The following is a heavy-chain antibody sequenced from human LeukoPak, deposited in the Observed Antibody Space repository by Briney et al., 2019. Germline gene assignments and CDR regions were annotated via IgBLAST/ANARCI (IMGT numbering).Heavy chain of an antibody. CDR1: GFTFSSYW. CDR3: AKAYSPTAADAFDI. Sequence: GGSLRLSCAASGFTFSSYWMSWVRQAPGKGLEWVANIKQDGSEKYYVDSVKGRFTISRDNAKNSLYLQMNSLRAEDTALYYCAKAYSPTAADAFDIWGQGTMVTVSS. CDR2: IKQDGSEK. D-gene: IGHD2-15*01. V-gene: IGHV3-7*03. J-gene: IGHJ3*02.